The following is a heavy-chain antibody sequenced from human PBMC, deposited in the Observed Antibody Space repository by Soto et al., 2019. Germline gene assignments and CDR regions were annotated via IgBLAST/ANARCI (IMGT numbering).Heavy chain of an antibody. J-gene: IGHJ4*02. Sequence: QVQLVQSGAEVKKPGASVKVSCKASGYTFTSNALHWVRQAPGQRLEWMGWINVGYGNTRYSQKFQGRVTITRDTSASTAYMDLSSLRSDDTAVYYCARDRGLRYFDYWGQGTLVIVSS. V-gene: IGHV1-3*01. CDR3: ARDRGLRYFDY. CDR2: INVGYGNT. CDR1: GYTFTSNA. D-gene: IGHD2-15*01.